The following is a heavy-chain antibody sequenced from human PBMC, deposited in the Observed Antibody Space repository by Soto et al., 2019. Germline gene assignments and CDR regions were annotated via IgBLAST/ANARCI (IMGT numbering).Heavy chain of an antibody. D-gene: IGHD1-20*01. CDR1: GYTFTSYG. Sequence: ASVKVSCKASGYTFTSYGISWVRQAPGQGLEWMGWISAYNGNTNYAQKLQGRVTMTTDTSTSTAYMELRSLRSDDTAVYYCARELYNWKPQRSHFFDYWGRGTLVTVSS. V-gene: IGHV1-18*01. J-gene: IGHJ4*02. CDR2: ISAYNGNT. CDR3: ARELYNWKPQRSHFFDY.